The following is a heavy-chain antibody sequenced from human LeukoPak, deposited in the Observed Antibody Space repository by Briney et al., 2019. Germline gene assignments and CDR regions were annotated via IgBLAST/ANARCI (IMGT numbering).Heavy chain of an antibody. J-gene: IGHJ4*02. CDR3: AKLVYPGGYKGFLYFLDS. Sequence: GGSLRLSCATSGFTFDDYGIHWVRQAPGKGLEWVALISYDGINTYYADSVKGRFTISRDNSKYMVYLQMNSLRAEDTAVYYCAKLVYPGGYKGFLYFLDSWGQGTLVTVSS. D-gene: IGHD5-24*01. V-gene: IGHV3-30*18. CDR2: ISYDGINT. CDR1: GFTFDDYG.